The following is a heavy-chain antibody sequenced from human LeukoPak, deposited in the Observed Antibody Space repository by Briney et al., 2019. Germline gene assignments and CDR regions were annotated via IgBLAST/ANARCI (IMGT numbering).Heavy chain of an antibody. D-gene: IGHD2-21*02. CDR2: IKQDGSEK. J-gene: IGHJ4*02. Sequence: GGSLRLSCAASGFTFNDYYMTWIRQAPGKGLEWVANIKQDGSEKYYVDSVKGRFTISRDNAKNSLYLQMNSLRAEDTAVYYCARARVVTKWIDYWGQGTLVTVSS. V-gene: IGHV3-7*03. CDR3: ARARVVTKWIDY. CDR1: GFTFNDYY.